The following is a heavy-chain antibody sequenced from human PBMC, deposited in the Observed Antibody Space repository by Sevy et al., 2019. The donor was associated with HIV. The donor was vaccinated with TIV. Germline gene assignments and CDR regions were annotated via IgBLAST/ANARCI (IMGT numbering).Heavy chain of an antibody. Sequence: GGSLRLSCEVSGLSVTNNGMHWVRQAPGKGLEWVAVISYDGINKYYGDSVKGRFIISRDRSKNTLYLQMNILRIEDTAVYYCAKDFTGFYGIDVWGQWTTVTVSS. V-gene: IGHV3-30*18. J-gene: IGHJ6*02. CDR3: AKDFTGFYGIDV. D-gene: IGHD3-9*01. CDR2: ISYDGINK. CDR1: GLSVTNNG.